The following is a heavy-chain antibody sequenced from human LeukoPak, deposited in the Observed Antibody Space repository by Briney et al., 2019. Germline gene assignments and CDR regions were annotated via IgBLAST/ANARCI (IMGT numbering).Heavy chain of an antibody. J-gene: IGHJ5*02. Sequence: GGSLRLSCAASGFTFSGSAMHWVRQASGKGLEWVGRIRSKANSYATAYAASVKGRFTISRDDSKNTAYLQMNSLKTEDTAVYYRIGRFGGSNWFDPWGQGTLVTVSS. D-gene: IGHD3-10*01. CDR3: IGRFGGSNWFDP. CDR1: GFTFSGSA. CDR2: IRSKANSYAT. V-gene: IGHV3-73*01.